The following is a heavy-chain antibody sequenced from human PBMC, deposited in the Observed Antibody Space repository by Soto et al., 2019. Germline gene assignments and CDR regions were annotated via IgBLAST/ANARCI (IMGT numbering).Heavy chain of an antibody. Sequence: QVQLVESGGGVVQPGRSLRLSCAASGFTFNNYGMHWVRQAPGKGLEWVAVISYDGSNKYYAESVKGRFTISRDRSKNTLYLQMNSLRAEDTAVYYCAKNRLANSPYYYYYYGMDVWGQGTTVTVSS. CDR3: AKNRLANSPYYYYYYGMDV. D-gene: IGHD6-25*01. CDR1: GFTFNNYG. J-gene: IGHJ6*02. CDR2: ISYDGSNK. V-gene: IGHV3-30*18.